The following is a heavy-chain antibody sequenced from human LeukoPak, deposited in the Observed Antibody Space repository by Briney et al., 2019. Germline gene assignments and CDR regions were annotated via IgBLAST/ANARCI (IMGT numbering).Heavy chain of an antibody. V-gene: IGHV3-30-3*01. CDR2: ISYDGSNK. CDR3: ARDGSGSSKMEYYFDY. Sequence: PGRSLRLSCAASGFTFSSYAMHWVRQAPGKGLEWVAVISYDGSNKYYADSVKGRFTISGDNSKNTLYLQMNSLRAEDTAVYYCARDGSGSSKMEYYFDYWGQGTLVSVSS. D-gene: IGHD3-10*01. J-gene: IGHJ4*02. CDR1: GFTFSSYA.